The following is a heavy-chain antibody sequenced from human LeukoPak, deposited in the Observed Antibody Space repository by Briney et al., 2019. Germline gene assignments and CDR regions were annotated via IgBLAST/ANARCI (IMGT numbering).Heavy chain of an antibody. D-gene: IGHD1-26*01. CDR3: ARGWTSVGD. J-gene: IGHJ4*02. CDR2: IKQDGSEK. V-gene: IGHV3-7*01. Sequence: GGSLRLSCAASGFTFSDYYMSWVRQAPGKGLEWVANIKQDGSEKYYVDSVKGRFTISRDNAKNSLYLQMNSLRAEDTAVYYCARGWTSVGDWGQGTLVTVSS. CDR1: GFTFSDYY.